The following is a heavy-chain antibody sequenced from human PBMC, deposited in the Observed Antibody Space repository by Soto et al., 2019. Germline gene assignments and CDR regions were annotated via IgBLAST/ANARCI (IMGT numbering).Heavy chain of an antibody. Sequence: EVQLLESGGGLVQPGGSLRLSCAASGFTFSSYAMSWVRRAPGKGLEWVSAISGSGGSTYYADSVKGRFTISRDNSKNTLYLQMNSLRAEDTAVYYCAKGYSYYDILPLGYWGQGTLVTVSS. J-gene: IGHJ4*02. CDR3: AKGYSYYDILPLGY. CDR1: GFTFSSYA. CDR2: ISGSGGST. V-gene: IGHV3-23*01. D-gene: IGHD3-9*01.